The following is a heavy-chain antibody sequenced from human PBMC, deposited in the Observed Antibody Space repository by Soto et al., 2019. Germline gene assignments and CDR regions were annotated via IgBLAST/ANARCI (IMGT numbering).Heavy chain of an antibody. D-gene: IGHD3-10*01. CDR3: ARDVGSASYRPFDY. CDR1: GYTFMNYG. J-gene: IGHJ4*02. CDR2: ISTYNDNT. Sequence: QVQLVQSGTEVKIPGASVKVSCKTSGYTFMNYGISWVRQAPGQGLEWMGWISTYNDNTNYAQKFQGRVSMTTDTATSAAYRELRGMRADDTAVYYCARDVGSASYRPFDYWGQGTLVTVSS. V-gene: IGHV1-18*01.